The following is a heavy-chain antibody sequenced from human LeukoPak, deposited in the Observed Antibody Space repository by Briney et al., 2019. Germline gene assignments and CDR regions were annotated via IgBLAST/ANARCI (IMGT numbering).Heavy chain of an antibody. CDR3: ARVTAMGTAAFDI. CDR2: INPNSGGT. D-gene: IGHD5-18*01. V-gene: IGHV1-2*02. Sequence: ASVKVSCKASGYTFTGYYVHWVRQAPGQGLEWMGWINPNSGGTNYAQKFQGRVTMTRGTSISTAYMELSRLRSDDTAVYYCARVTAMGTAAFDIWGQGTMVTVSS. CDR1: GYTFTGYY. J-gene: IGHJ3*02.